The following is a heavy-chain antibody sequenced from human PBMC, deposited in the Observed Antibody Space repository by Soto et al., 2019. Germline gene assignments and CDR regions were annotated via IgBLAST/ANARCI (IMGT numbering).Heavy chain of an antibody. J-gene: IGHJ3*02. CDR2: INSDGSST. CDR3: ARIFYSGDGDAFDI. V-gene: IGHV3-74*01. Sequence: GGSLRLSCAASGFTFSSYWMHWVRQAPGKGLEWVSGINSDGSSTNYADSVKGRFTISRDNAKNTLYLQMNSLRAEDTAVYYCARIFYSGDGDAFDIWGQGTMVTVSS. D-gene: IGHD2-8*01. CDR1: GFTFSSYW.